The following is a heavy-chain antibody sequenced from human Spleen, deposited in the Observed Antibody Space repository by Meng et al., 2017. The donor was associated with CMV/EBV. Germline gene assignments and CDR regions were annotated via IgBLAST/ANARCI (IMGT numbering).Heavy chain of an antibody. CDR3: ARETGCSSTSCYTYFDY. CDR1: GFTVSANY. CDR2: IYTGGSA. V-gene: IGHV3-66*02. D-gene: IGHD2-2*02. J-gene: IGHJ4*02. Sequence: GESLKISCAASGFTVSANYMSWVRQAPGKGLDWVSVIYTGGSAYYADSVKGRFTLSRDNSKNTLYLQMNSLRAEDTAVYYCARETGCSSTSCYTYFDYWGQGTLVTVSS.